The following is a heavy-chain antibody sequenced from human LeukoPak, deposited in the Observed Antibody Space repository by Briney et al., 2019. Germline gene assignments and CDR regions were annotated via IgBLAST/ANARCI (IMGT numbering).Heavy chain of an antibody. J-gene: IGHJ4*02. CDR2: ISTRDNTI. CDR3: ARGARWAYYFDY. D-gene: IGHD4-23*01. Sequence: PGGSLRLSCTASGFTFSDYYMSWIRQTPGEGLEWLSYISTRDNTIQYADSVKGRFTISRDNANNSVFLQMNNLRAEDSAIYYCARGARWAYYFDYWGQGSLVTVSS. V-gene: IGHV3-11*01. CDR1: GFTFSDYY.